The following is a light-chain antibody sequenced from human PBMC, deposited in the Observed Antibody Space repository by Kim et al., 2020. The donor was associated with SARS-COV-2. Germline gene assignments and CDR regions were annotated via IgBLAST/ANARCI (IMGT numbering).Light chain of an antibody. CDR2: YKSESDK. Sequence: LTCTLRSGIDVGTYKRDWDQKKPGSPPQYLLRYKSESDKHQGSGVPSRFSGSKDASANAGILLISGLQSEDEADYYGMISYSGAWVFGGGTQLTVL. CDR1: SGIDVGTYK. J-gene: IGLJ3*02. CDR3: MISYSGAWV. V-gene: IGLV5-45*02.